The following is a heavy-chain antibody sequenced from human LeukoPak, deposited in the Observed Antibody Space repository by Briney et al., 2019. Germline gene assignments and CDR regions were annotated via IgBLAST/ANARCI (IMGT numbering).Heavy chain of an antibody. CDR3: SRQSSYNWYFDL. CDR2: IYYSGST. V-gene: IGHV4-31*03. Sequence: SETLSLTCTVSGGSISSDDYYWSWIRQHPGKGLEWIGYIYYSGSTYYNPSLKSRLTLSVDTSKNQLSLKLSSVTAADTAVYYCSRQSSYNWYFDLWVRGTLVTVSS. J-gene: IGHJ2*01. D-gene: IGHD2-2*01. CDR1: GGSISSDDYY.